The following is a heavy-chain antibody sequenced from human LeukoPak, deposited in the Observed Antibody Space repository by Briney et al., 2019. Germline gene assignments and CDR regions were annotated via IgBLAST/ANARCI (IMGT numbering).Heavy chain of an antibody. D-gene: IGHD6-13*01. CDR3: ARSREATAGPFDY. Sequence: GASVKVSCKASGYTFTSYGISWVRQAPGQGLEWMGWINPNSGGTNSAQRFQGRVTMARDTSISTAYMELSRLRSDDTAVYHCARSREATAGPFDYWGQGTLVTVSS. CDR2: INPNSGGT. J-gene: IGHJ4*02. CDR1: GYTFTSYG. V-gene: IGHV1-2*02.